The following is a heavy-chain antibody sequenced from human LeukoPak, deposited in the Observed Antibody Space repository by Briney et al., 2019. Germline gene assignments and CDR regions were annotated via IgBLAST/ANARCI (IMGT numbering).Heavy chain of an antibody. J-gene: IGHJ6*03. Sequence: GGSLRLSCAASGFTFSSYWMHWVRQAPGKGLVWVSRISTDASSTTYADSVKGRFTISRDNAKDTLYLQMNSLRAEDTAVYYCAKGYYYGSGSYYGGNYYYYYMDVWGKGTTVTVSS. CDR2: ISTDASST. CDR1: GFTFSSYW. D-gene: IGHD3-10*01. CDR3: AKGYYYGSGSYYGGNYYYYYMDV. V-gene: IGHV3-74*01.